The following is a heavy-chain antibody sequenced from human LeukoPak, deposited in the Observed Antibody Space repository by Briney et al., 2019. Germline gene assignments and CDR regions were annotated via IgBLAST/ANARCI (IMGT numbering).Heavy chain of an antibody. J-gene: IGHJ4*02. CDR2: IKQDGSEK. CDR1: GFTFSSYW. CDR3: ARDRRNSGSYFDY. Sequence: TGGSLRLSCAASGFTFSSYWMSWVRQAPGKGLEWVANIKQDGSEKYYVDSVKGRFTISRDNAKNSLYLQMNSLRAEDTAVYYCARDRRNSGSYFDYWGQGTLVTVSS. D-gene: IGHD1-26*01. V-gene: IGHV3-7*01.